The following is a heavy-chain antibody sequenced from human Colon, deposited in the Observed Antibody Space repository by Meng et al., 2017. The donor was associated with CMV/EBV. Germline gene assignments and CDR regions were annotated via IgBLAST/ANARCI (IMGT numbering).Heavy chain of an antibody. J-gene: IGHJ6*02. CDR1: SYW. V-gene: IGHV5-51*01. D-gene: IGHD2-2*01. CDR3: ARLGYCTSTSCKGYNYGMDV. CDR2: IYPGDSDT. Sequence: SYWIAWVRQMPGKGLEWMGIIYPGDSDTRYNPSFEGQVTISVDKSISSAYLQYNGLRASDTAIYYCARLGYCTSTSCKGYNYGMDVWGQGTTVTVSS.